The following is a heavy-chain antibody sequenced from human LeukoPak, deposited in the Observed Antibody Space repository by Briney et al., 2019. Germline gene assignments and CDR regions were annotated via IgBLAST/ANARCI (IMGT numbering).Heavy chain of an antibody. CDR1: GFPFDSYT. D-gene: IGHD3-16*02. CDR3: ARDRLIAFGGVIVRGDY. V-gene: IGHV3-21*01. Sequence: GGSLRLSCEASGFPFDSYTMNWVRQALGKGLEWVSSISSGSRYIYYADSARGRFTISRDNAKNSVYLQMNSLRAEDTAMYYCARDRLIAFGGVIVRGDYWGQGSLVTVSS. J-gene: IGHJ4*02. CDR2: ISSGSRYI.